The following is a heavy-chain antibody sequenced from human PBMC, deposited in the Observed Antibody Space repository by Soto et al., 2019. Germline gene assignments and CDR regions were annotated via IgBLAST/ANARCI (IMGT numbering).Heavy chain of an antibody. CDR1: CCTISKNG. V-gene: IGHV1-18*01. CDR2: ISAYNGNT. J-gene: IGHJ4*02. D-gene: IGHD2-2*01. CDR3: SRYDCRSTSCYVFY. Sequence: ASGKAFCEDSCCTISKNGISSGRPAPGQGLERMGWISAYNGNTNYAQKLQGRVTMTTDTSTSTAYMELRSLRSDDTAVYYFSRYDCRSTSCYVFYWGQGTLVTVSS.